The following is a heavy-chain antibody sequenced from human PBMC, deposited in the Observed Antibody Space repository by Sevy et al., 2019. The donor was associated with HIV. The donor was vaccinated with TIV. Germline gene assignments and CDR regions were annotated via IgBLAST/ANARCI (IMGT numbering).Heavy chain of an antibody. CDR2: ISSLSSYT. V-gene: IGHV3-11*05. CDR1: GFTFSNYY. J-gene: IGHJ4*02. Sequence: GGSLRLSCAASGFTFSNYYMSWIRQAPGKGLEWVSYISSLSSYTNFADSVKGRFTISRDNAKNSLYLQMNSLRAEDTAVYYCARVRVAAADYYFDYWGQGTLVTVSS. CDR3: ARVRVAAADYYFDY. D-gene: IGHD6-25*01.